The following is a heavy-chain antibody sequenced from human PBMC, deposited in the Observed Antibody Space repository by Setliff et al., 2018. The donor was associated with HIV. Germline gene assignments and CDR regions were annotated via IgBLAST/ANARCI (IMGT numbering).Heavy chain of an antibody. CDR1: GYSITNGYY. V-gene: IGHV4-38-2*02. J-gene: IGHJ4*02. Sequence: SETLSLTCSVSGYSITNGYYWGWFRQSPGKGLEWIATIYQTGSIYYNPSLQNRVTLLLGMSKNQFSLKLSSVTAADTAVYYCARQAWHSGRNGYFVDYWGQGTLVTVSS. D-gene: IGHD2-15*01. CDR3: ARQAWHSGRNGYFVDY. CDR2: IYQTGSI.